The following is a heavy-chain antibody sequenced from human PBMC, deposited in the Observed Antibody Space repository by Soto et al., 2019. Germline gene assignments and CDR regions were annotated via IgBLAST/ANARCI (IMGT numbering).Heavy chain of an antibody. CDR1: GGTFSSYA. D-gene: IGHD3-22*01. CDR3: ASFLTMTHAFDI. V-gene: IGHV1-69*13. Sequence: GASVKVSCKASGGTFSSYAISWVRQAPGQGLEWMGGIIPIFGTANYAQKFQGRVTITADESTSTAHMELSSLRSEDTAVYYCASFLTMTHAFDIWGQGTMVTVSS. J-gene: IGHJ3*02. CDR2: IIPIFGTA.